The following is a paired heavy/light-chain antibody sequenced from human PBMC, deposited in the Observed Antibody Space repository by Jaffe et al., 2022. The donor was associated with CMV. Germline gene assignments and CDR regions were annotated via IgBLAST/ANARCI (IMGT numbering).Heavy chain of an antibody. D-gene: IGHD3-9*01. CDR2: INHSGST. V-gene: IGHV4-34*01. Sequence: QVQLQQWGAGLLKPSETLSLTCAVYGGSFSGYYWSWIRQPPGKGLEWIGEINHSGSTNYNPSLKSRVTISVDTSKNQFSLKLSSVTAADTAVYYCARNYDILTGYTYWYYYGMDVWGQGTTVTVSS. CDR3: ARNYDILTGYTYWYYYGMDV. J-gene: IGHJ6*02. CDR1: GGSFSGYY.
Light chain of an antibody. Sequence: EIVMTQSPATLSVSPGERATLSCRASQSVSSNLAWYQQKPGQAPRLLIYGASTRATGIPARFSGSGSGTEFTLTISSLQSEDFAVYYCQQYNNWPLYTFGQGTKLEIK. CDR2: GAS. CDR3: QQYNNWPLYT. CDR1: QSVSSN. V-gene: IGKV3-15*01. J-gene: IGKJ2*01.